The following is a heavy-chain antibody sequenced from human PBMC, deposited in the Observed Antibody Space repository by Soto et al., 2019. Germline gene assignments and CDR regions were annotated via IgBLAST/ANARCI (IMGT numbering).Heavy chain of an antibody. D-gene: IGHD5-18*01. V-gene: IGHV4-61*01. CDR3: ARDIRGYSRAFDY. Sequence: SETLSLTCSVSGDSVNSGSYYWTWIRQPPGKGLEWIGYISSSGRTNYNPSLKSRVTISLDTSSNQFSLELTSVTAADTAIYYCARDIRGYSRAFDYWGQGTLVTVSS. J-gene: IGHJ4*02. CDR2: ISSSGRT. CDR1: GDSVNSGSYY.